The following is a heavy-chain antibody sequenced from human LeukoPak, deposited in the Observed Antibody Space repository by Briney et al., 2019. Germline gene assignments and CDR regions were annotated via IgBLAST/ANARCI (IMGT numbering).Heavy chain of an antibody. CDR2: IYYGGST. D-gene: IGHD4-17*01. CDR3: ATPTLYYGAPGY. Sequence: SETLSLTCTVSGGSISSSSYYWGWIRQPPGKGLEWIGSIYYGGSTYYNPSLKSRVTISVDTSKNQFSLKLSSVTAADTAVYYCATPTLYYGAPGYWGQGTLVTVSS. CDR1: GGSISSSSYY. J-gene: IGHJ4*02. V-gene: IGHV4-39*01.